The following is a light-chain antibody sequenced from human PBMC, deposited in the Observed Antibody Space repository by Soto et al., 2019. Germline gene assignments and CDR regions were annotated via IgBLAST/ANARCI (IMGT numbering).Light chain of an antibody. CDR3: MQSLQTPST. V-gene: IGKV2-28*01. CDR1: QSLLFSNGYNY. CDR2: LGS. J-gene: IGKJ1*01. Sequence: DIVMTQSPLSLPVTPGEPASISCRFSQSLLFSNGYNYLDWYLQKPGQCPQLLIYLGSDRASGVPDRFSGRVSGTDFTLKISRLEAEDVGVYYCMQSLQTPSTFRQGPKVQIK.